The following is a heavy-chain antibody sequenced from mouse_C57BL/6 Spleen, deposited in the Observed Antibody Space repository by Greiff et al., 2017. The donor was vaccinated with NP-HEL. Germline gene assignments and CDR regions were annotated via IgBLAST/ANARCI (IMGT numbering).Heavy chain of an antibody. Sequence: VQLKQSGAELVKPGASVKLSCTASGFNFTDYYMHWVKQRPEQGLEWIGRIDPEDGETKYAPKFQGKATIPVDTSSNTAYLQLSSLTSEDTAVYYCARSGSAGYYAMDDWGQGTSVTVSS. CDR1: GFNFTDYY. CDR2: IDPEDGET. J-gene: IGHJ4*01. D-gene: IGHD1-1*01. V-gene: IGHV14-2*01. CDR3: ARSGSAGYYAMDD.